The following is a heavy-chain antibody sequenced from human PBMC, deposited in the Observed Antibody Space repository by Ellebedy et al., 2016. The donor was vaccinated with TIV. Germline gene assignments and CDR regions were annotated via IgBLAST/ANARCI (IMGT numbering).Heavy chain of an antibody. CDR1: GGSFSGYY. Sequence: SETLSLXXAVYGGSFSGYYWSWIRQPPGKGLEWIGEINHSGSTNYNPSLKSRVTISVDTSKNQFSLKLSSVTAADTAVYYCARGRRAGLRFLEWLRIDYWGQGTLVTVSS. CDR3: ARGRRAGLRFLEWLRIDY. D-gene: IGHD3-3*01. J-gene: IGHJ4*02. V-gene: IGHV4-34*01. CDR2: INHSGST.